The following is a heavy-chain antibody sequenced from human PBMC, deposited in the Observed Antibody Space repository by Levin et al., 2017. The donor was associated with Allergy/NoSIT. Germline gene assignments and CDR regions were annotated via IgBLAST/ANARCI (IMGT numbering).Heavy chain of an antibody. J-gene: IGHJ4*02. V-gene: IGHV3-30*18. CDR3: AKASTGYSSSWYDLDY. CDR2: ISYDGSNK. CDR1: GFTFSSYG. D-gene: IGHD6-13*01. Sequence: GESLKISCAASGFTFSSYGMHWVRQAPGKGLEWVAVISYDGSNKYYADSVKGRFTISRDNSKNTLYLQMNSLRAEDTAVYYCAKASTGYSSSWYDLDYWGQGTLVTVSS.